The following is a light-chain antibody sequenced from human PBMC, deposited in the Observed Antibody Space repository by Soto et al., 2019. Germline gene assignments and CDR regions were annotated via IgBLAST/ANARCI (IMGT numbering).Light chain of an antibody. CDR3: QQYNSYSPLT. CDR1: QSISIW. V-gene: IGKV1-5*03. Sequence: VTITCRASQSISIWLAWYQQKPGKAPRLLIYKASDLESGVPSRFSGSGSGTDFTLTISSLQPDDFATYYCQQYNSYSPLTFGGGTKVDIK. J-gene: IGKJ4*01. CDR2: KAS.